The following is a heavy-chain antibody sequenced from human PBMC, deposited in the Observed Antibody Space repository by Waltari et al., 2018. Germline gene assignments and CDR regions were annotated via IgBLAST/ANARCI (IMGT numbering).Heavy chain of an antibody. D-gene: IGHD3-22*01. V-gene: IGHV1-69*13. Sequence: QVQLVQSGAEVKKPGSSVKVSCKASGGTFSSYAISWVRQATGQGLEWMGGIIPIFGTANYAQKFQGRVTITADESTSTAYMELSSLRSEDTAVYYCARDGPYYYDSSGYLDDAFDIWGQGTMVTVSS. CDR1: GGTFSSYA. CDR2: IIPIFGTA. J-gene: IGHJ3*02. CDR3: ARDGPYYYDSSGYLDDAFDI.